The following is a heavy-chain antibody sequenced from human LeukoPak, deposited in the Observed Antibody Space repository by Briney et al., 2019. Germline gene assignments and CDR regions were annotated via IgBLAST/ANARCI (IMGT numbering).Heavy chain of an antibody. Sequence: RGSLRLSCAASGFTFSTYAMKWVRQAPGKGLEWVSHINSRGTTILYADSVKGRLTISRDNAKNSLYLQMNSLRGEDTAVYYCARDSGSSGSLDYWGQGTLVTVSS. CDR2: INSRGTTI. D-gene: IGHD6-19*01. CDR1: GFTFSTYA. J-gene: IGHJ4*02. V-gene: IGHV3-48*01. CDR3: ARDSGSSGSLDY.